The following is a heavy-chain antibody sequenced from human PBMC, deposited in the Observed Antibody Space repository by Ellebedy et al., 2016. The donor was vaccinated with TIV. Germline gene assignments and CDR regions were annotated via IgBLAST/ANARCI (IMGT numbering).Heavy chain of an antibody. CDR1: GYSISSGYY. Sequence: SETVSLTXTVSGYSISSGYYWGWIRQPPGKGLEWIGSIYHSGSTYYNPSLKSRVTISVDTSKNQFSLKLSSVTAADTAVYYCARGSPITGDRLPFDYWGQGTLVTVSS. J-gene: IGHJ4*02. D-gene: IGHD7-27*01. CDR2: IYHSGST. CDR3: ARGSPITGDRLPFDY. V-gene: IGHV4-38-2*02.